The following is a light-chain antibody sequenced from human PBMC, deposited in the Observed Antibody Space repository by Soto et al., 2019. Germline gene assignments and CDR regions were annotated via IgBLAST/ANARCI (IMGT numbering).Light chain of an antibody. V-gene: IGKV1-12*01. Sequence: DIQMTQSPSSVSASVGDRVTITCRASQGISSWLAWYQKKPGKAPNLLIYAASSLQSGVPSRFSGSESGTEFTLTISSLQPEDCAIYFCQQANSFPITFGQGTRLEIK. J-gene: IGKJ5*01. CDR1: QGISSW. CDR3: QQANSFPIT. CDR2: AAS.